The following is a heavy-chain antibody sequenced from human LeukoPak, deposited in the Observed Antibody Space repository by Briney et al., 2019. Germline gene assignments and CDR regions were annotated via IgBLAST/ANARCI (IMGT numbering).Heavy chain of an antibody. CDR3: ARVVGFGDYYYYYYMDV. CDR1: GFTFSSHS. D-gene: IGHD1-26*01. Sequence: AGSLRLSCTVSGFTFSSHSMSWVRQAPGKGLEWISSISGWSSNYIYYAESVKGRFTISTDNARNLMYLQMNSLRAEDTALYFCARVVGFGDYYYYYYMDVWGKGTTVIVSS. J-gene: IGHJ6*03. CDR2: ISGWSSNYI. V-gene: IGHV3-21*01.